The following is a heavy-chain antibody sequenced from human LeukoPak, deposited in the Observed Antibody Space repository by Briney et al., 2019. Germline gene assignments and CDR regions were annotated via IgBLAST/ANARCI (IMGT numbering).Heavy chain of an antibody. D-gene: IGHD6-6*01. CDR3: AGVNSSSNYYYYMDV. CDR1: GGPISSYY. V-gene: IGHV4-59*08. CDR2: IYYSGST. Sequence: PSETLSLTCTVSGGPISSYYWSWIRQPLGKGLEWIGYIYYSGSTNYNPSLKSRVTISVDTSKNQFSLKLSSVTAADTAVYYCAGVNSSSNYYYYMDVWGKGTTVTVSS. J-gene: IGHJ6*03.